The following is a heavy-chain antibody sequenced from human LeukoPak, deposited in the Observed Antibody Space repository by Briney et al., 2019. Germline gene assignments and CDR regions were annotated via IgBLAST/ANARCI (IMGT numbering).Heavy chain of an antibody. CDR2: IYYSGST. J-gene: IGHJ4*02. V-gene: IGHV4-39*01. CDR3: AARYCGARSCYAVDY. D-gene: IGHD2-15*01. Sequence: SETLSLTCTVSGGSISSRGYYWGWVRQPPGKGLEWIASIYYSGSTYYNPSLKSRVTISVDTSKNQFSLKLSSVTATDTSVYYCAARYCGARSCYAVDYWGQGTLVTVSS. CDR1: GGSISSRGYY.